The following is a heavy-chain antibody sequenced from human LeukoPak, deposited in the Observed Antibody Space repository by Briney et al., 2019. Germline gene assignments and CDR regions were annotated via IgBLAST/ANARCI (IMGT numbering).Heavy chain of an antibody. CDR3: ARDGRGGATPFDY. CDR2: IYHRGST. J-gene: IGHJ4*02. CDR1: GYSISNGYY. D-gene: IGHD1-26*01. V-gene: IGHV4-38-2*02. Sequence: SETLSLTCTVSGYSISNGYYWGWIRQPPGKGLEWVGSIYHRGSTYYNPSLRSRVTMSVDTSKNQFSLRLNTVTAADTAVYYCARDGRGGATPFDYWGQGTLVTVSS.